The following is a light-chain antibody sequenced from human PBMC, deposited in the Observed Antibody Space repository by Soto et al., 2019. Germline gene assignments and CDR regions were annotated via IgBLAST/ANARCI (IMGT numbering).Light chain of an antibody. CDR3: CSYAGTYTGV. J-gene: IGLJ1*01. CDR1: ISDVGRYSY. CDR2: DVS. Sequence: QSALTEPRSLSGSPGQSVSISCTGTISDVGRYSYVSWYQQHPGKAPKLMIYDVSERPSGVPDRFSGSKSGNTASLTISGLQAEDEADYYCCSYAGTYTGVFGTGTKVNV. V-gene: IGLV2-11*01.